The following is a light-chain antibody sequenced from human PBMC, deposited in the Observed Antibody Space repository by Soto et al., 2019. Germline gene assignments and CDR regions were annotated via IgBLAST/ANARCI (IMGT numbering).Light chain of an antibody. J-gene: IGLJ2*01. CDR1: SSNIGAGYD. V-gene: IGLV1-40*01. Sequence: QPVLTQPPSVSGAPGQRVTISCTGSSSNIGAGYDVHWYQQLPGTAPKLLIYGNSNRPSGVPDRFSGSKSGTSASLAITGLQAEDEADDYCQSYDSSLSGVVCGGGTKLTVL. CDR3: QSYDSSLSGVV. CDR2: GNS.